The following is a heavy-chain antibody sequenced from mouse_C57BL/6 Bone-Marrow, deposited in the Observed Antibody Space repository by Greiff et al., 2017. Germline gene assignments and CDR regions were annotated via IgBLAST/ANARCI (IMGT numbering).Heavy chain of an antibody. CDR1: EYEFPSHD. J-gene: IGHJ3*01. CDR3: ARRWLLRGAWFAY. D-gene: IGHD2-3*01. V-gene: IGHV5-2*01. CDR2: INSDGGST. Sequence: EVQGVESGGGLVQPGESLKLSCESNEYEFPSHDMSWVRKTPEKRLELVAAINSDGGSTYYPDTMERRFIISRDNTKKTLYLQMISLRSENTTLYYCARRWLLRGAWFAYWGQGTLVTVSA.